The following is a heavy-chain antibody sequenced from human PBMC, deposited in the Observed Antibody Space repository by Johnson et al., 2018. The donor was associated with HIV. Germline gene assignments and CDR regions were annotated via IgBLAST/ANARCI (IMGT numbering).Heavy chain of an antibody. J-gene: IGHJ3*02. D-gene: IGHD6-6*01. CDR3: ASGVTARAPLHI. Sequence: QVQLVESGGGVVQPGRSLRLSCAASGFTFSSSAMDWVRQAPGKGLEWVAVISYDGSNKYYADSVKGRFTISRDNSKNTLYLQMIILRPKDTAMYYCASGVTARAPLHIWGQGTMVTVSS. CDR1: GFTFSSSA. V-gene: IGHV3-30*04. CDR2: ISYDGSNK.